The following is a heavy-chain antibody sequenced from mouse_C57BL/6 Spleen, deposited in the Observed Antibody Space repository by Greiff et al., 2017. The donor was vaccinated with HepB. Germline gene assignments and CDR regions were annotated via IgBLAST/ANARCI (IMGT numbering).Heavy chain of an antibody. CDR1: GYTFTSYG. J-gene: IGHJ4*01. CDR3: AGLPDYAMDY. V-gene: IGHV1-81*01. D-gene: IGHD2-4*01. CDR2: IYPRSGNT. Sequence: QVQLQQSGAELARPGASVKLSCKASGYTFTSYGISWVKQRTGQGLEWIGEIYPRSGNTYYNEKFKGKATLTADKSSSTAYMELRSLTSEDAAVYFCAGLPDYAMDYWGQGTSVTVSS.